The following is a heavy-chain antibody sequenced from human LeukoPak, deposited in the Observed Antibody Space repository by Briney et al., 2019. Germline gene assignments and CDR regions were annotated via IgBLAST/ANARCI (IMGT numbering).Heavy chain of an antibody. V-gene: IGHV3-21*01. CDR3: ARVDNNGLYSEYFDH. CDR1: GFTFDDYG. CDR2: ITSTSSYI. J-gene: IGHJ1*01. Sequence: GGSLRLSCAASGFTFDDYGMSWVRQAPGKGLEWVSSITSTSSYIYYGDSVKGRFTTSRDNAKNSLFLQMHSLRAEDTAVYYCARVDNNGLYSEYFDHWGQGTLVTVSS. D-gene: IGHD6-19*01.